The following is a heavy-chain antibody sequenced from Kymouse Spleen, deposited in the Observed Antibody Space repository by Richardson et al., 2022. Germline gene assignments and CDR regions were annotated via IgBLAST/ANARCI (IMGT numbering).Heavy chain of an antibody. CDR3: ARDQQDYDILTGYLHDAFDI. Sequence: EVQLVESGGGLVKPGGSLRLSCAASGFTFSSYSMNWVRQAPGKGLEWVSSISSSSSYIYYADSVKGRFTISRDNAKNSLYLQMNSLRAEDTAVYYCARDQQDYDILTGYLHDAFDIWGQGTMVTVSS. CDR1: GFTFSSYS. V-gene: IGHV3-21*03. CDR2: ISSSSSYI. J-gene: IGHJ3*02. D-gene: IGHD3-9*01.